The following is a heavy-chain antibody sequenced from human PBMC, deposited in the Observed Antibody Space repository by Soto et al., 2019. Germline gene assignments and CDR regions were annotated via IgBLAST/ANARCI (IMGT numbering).Heavy chain of an antibody. CDR3: ARVILGGYSDY. V-gene: IGHV4-31*03. J-gene: IGHJ4*02. Sequence: SETLSLTCTVSGGSISSGGYYWSWIRQHPGKGLEWIGYIYYSGSTYYNPSLKSRVTISVDTSKNQFSLKLSSVTAADTAVYYCARVILGGYSDYWGQGTLVTVS. CDR2: IYYSGST. D-gene: IGHD5-12*01. CDR1: GGSISSGGYY.